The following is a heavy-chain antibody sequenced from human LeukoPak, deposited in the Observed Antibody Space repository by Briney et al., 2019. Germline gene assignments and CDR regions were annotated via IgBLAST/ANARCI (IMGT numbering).Heavy chain of an antibody. CDR3: AKGSSSVLAAPYFDY. CDR2: ISNSGGTT. J-gene: IGHJ4*02. D-gene: IGHD2-15*01. Sequence: PGGSLRLSCAASGFTFSSYAMSWVRQAPGKGLEWVSTISNSGGTTYYADSVKGRFTISRDDSENTLYLQMNSLRAEDTAVYYCAKGSSSVLAAPYFDYWGQGTLVTVSS. V-gene: IGHV3-23*01. CDR1: GFTFSSYA.